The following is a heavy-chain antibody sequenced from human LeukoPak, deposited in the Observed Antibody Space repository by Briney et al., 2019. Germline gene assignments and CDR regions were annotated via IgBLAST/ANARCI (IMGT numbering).Heavy chain of an antibody. J-gene: IGHJ4*02. V-gene: IGHV1-69*04. Sequence: ASVKVSCKASGGTFSSYAISWVRQAPGQGLEWMGRIIPIFGIANNAQKFQGRVTITADKSTSTAYMELSSLRAEDTAVYYCARAGGVAGTSRRIDYWGQGTLVTVSS. CDR2: IIPIFGIA. CDR1: GGTFSSYA. D-gene: IGHD6-19*01. CDR3: ARAGGVAGTSRRIDY.